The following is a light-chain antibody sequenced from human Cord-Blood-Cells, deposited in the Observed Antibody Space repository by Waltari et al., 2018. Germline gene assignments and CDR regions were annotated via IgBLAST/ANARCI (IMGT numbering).Light chain of an antibody. Sequence: DIQMTQSPSSLSAFVGDRVTITCRASQSISSYLNWYQQKPGKAPKLLIYAASSLQSGVPSRFSGSRSGTDFTLTISSLQPEDFSTYYCQQSYSTPFTFGPGTKVDIK. CDR3: QQSYSTPFT. V-gene: IGKV1-39*01. CDR1: QSISSY. J-gene: IGKJ3*01. CDR2: AAS.